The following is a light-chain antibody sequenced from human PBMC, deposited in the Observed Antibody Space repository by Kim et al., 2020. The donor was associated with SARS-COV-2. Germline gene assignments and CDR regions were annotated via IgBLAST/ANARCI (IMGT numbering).Light chain of an antibody. CDR2: KAS. CDR3: QQYGWT. V-gene: IGKV1-5*03. Sequence: STLSASVGDRVTITCRASQSISHWVAWYQHKPGKAPKLLIYKASSLESGVPSRFSASGSGTEFTLTISSLQPDDFATYYCQQYGWTFGQGTKLEI. J-gene: IGKJ1*01. CDR1: QSISHW.